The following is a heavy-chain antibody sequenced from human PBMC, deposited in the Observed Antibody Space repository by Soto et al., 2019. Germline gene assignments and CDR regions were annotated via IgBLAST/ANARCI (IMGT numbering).Heavy chain of an antibody. V-gene: IGHV3-7*03. Sequence: GGSLRLSCTAAGLTSGRCWMYYVRQAPGKGLEWVAIIKNDGSETYYAAPVKGRFTISRDDLEDTLYLQMNSLKTEDTAVYYCRWALDCPSSGCIDYWGQGTLVTVSS. CDR2: IKNDGSET. J-gene: IGHJ4*02. CDR1: GLTSGRCW. D-gene: IGHD6-25*01. CDR3: RWALDCPSSGCIDY.